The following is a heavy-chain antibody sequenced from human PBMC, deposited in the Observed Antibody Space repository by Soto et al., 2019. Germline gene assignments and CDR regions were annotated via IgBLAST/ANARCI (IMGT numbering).Heavy chain of an antibody. CDR1: GYTFTSYA. J-gene: IGHJ5*02. CDR2: INAGNGNT. D-gene: IGHD3-22*01. CDR3: ARDSSGYYYRNWFDP. Sequence: VKVSCKASGYTFTSYAMHWVRQAPGQRLEWMGWINAGNGNTKYSQKFQGRVTITRDTSASTAYMELSSLRSEDTAVYYCARDSSGYYYRNWFDPWGQGTLVTVSS. V-gene: IGHV1-3*01.